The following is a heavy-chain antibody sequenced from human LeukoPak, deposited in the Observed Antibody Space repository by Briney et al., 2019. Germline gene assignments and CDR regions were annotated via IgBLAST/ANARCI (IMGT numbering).Heavy chain of an antibody. V-gene: IGHV3-23*01. CDR3: ATYRQVLLPFES. J-gene: IGHJ4*02. D-gene: IGHD2-8*02. CDR1: GFTFSTFA. Sequence: PGGSLRLSYAASGFTFSTFAMIWVRQPPGKGPEWVSSIFPSGGEIHYADSVRGRFTISSDNSKSTLSLQMNSLRAEDTAIYYCATYRQVLLPFESWGQGTLVTVSS. CDR2: IFPSGGEI.